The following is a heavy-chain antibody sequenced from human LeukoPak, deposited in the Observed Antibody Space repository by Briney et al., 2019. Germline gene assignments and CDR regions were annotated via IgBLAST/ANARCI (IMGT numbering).Heavy chain of an antibody. Sequence: PSETLSLTCTVSGGSISSYYWSWIRQPPGKGMEWIGYIYYSGSTNYNPSLKSRAPISVDTAKNQFSLKLSSVTAADTAVYYCARPYYGSDTSAFDIWGQGTMVTVSS. CDR1: GGSISSYY. D-gene: IGHD3-10*01. J-gene: IGHJ3*02. CDR3: ARPYYGSDTSAFDI. CDR2: IYYSGST. V-gene: IGHV4-59*01.